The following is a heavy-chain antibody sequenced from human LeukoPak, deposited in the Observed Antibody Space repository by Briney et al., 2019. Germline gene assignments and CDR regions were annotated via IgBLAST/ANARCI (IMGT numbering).Heavy chain of an antibody. D-gene: IGHD6-13*01. CDR3: AAHTSAGTWAFDI. V-gene: IGHV3-11*01. J-gene: IGHJ3*02. Sequence: GGSLRLSCAASGFTFSDYYMSWIRQAPGKGLEWVSYISSSGSTIYYADSVKGRFTISRDNAKNSLYLQMNSLRAEDTAVYYCAAHTSAGTWAFDIWGQGTMVTVSS. CDR1: GFTFSDYY. CDR2: ISSSGSTI.